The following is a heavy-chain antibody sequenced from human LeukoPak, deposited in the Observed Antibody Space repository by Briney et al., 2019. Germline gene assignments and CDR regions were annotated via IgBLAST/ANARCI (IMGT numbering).Heavy chain of an antibody. CDR3: ARVEETCSSTSCSDY. CDR2: INPSGGST. V-gene: IGHV1-46*01. D-gene: IGHD2-2*01. CDR1: GYTFTSYY. J-gene: IGHJ4*02. Sequence: GASVKVSCKASGYTFTSYYMHWVRQAPGQGLEWMGIINPSGGSTSYAQKFQGRVTMTRDTSTSTVYMELSSLRSEDTAVYYCARVEETCSSTSCSDYWGQGTLVTVSS.